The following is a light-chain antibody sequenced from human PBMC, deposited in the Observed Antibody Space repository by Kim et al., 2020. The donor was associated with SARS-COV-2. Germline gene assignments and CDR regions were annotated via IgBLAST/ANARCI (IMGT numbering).Light chain of an antibody. Sequence: AVEHTVWTTGKGARIKNYYASRYQQKAGQAPILVIYSENSRPSGIPDRFSGSSSGNTASLTIAGAQAEDEADYYCNSRDSSGNGVFGGGTKLTVL. CDR2: SEN. CDR1: RIKNYY. V-gene: IGLV3-19*01. J-gene: IGLJ2*01. CDR3: NSRDSSGNGV.